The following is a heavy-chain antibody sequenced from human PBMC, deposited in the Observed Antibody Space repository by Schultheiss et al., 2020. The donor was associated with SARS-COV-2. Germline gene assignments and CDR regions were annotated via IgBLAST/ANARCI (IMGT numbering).Heavy chain of an antibody. V-gene: IGHV2-5*02. CDR3: ARSYDGSGYYSVSIFDY. CDR2: IYWDDDK. D-gene: IGHD3-22*01. Sequence: SGPTLVKPTQTLTLTCTFSGFSLSTSGVGVGWIRQPPGKALEWLALIYWDDDKRYSPSLKSRLTITKDTSKNQVVLTMTNLDPVDTATYYCARSYDGSGYYSVSIFDYWGQGTLVTVSS. CDR1: GFSLSTSGVG. J-gene: IGHJ4*02.